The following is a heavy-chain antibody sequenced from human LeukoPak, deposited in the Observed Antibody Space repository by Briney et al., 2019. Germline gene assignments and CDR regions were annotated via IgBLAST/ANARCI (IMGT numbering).Heavy chain of an antibody. D-gene: IGHD6-13*01. CDR1: GFTFKKAW. CDR3: TTVVAAAVNGWFDP. J-gene: IGHJ5*02. CDR2: IKSKTDGGTT. V-gene: IGHV3-15*01. Sequence: GGSLRLSCAAPGFTFKKAWMNWVRQAPGEGVEWVGRIKSKTDGGTTDYAAPVKDRFTISRDDSKNTLYLQMNSLRTEDTAVYYCTTVVAAAVNGWFDPWGQGTLVTVSS.